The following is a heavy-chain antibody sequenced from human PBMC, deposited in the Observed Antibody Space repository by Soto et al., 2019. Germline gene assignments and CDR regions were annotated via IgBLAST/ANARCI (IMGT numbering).Heavy chain of an antibody. D-gene: IGHD3-22*01. CDR1: GGTFSSYA. CDR3: ARGGRDYYDSSGYYYLRFDY. CDR2: IIPIFGTA. Sequence: SVKLSCKASGGTFSSYAISCVRQAPGQGLEWMGGIIPIFGTANYAQKFQGRVTITADESTSTAYMELSSLRSEDTAVYYCARGGRDYYDSSGYYYLRFDYWGQGTLVTVSS. V-gene: IGHV1-69*13. J-gene: IGHJ4*02.